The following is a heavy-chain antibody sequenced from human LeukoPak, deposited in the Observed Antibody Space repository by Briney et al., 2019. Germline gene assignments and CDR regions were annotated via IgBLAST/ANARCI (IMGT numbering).Heavy chain of an antibody. D-gene: IGHD3-9*01. V-gene: IGHV4-61*02. Sequence: SETLSLTCTVSGDSISSGDYYWSWIRQPAGKGLEWIGRIYSSGSANYNPSLKSRVTISLDTSKNQFSLKLSSVTAADTAVYYCARQYSDILTGYHRGELYWYFDLWGRGTLVTVSS. J-gene: IGHJ2*01. CDR2: IYSSGSA. CDR3: ARQYSDILTGYHRGELYWYFDL. CDR1: GDSISSGDYY.